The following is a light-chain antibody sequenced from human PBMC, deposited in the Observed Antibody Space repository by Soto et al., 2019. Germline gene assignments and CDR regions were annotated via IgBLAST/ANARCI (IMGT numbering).Light chain of an antibody. V-gene: IGKV3-15*01. CDR1: QSISSN. J-gene: IGKJ2*01. Sequence: TVMTQSPATLSASPGERATLSCRASQSISSNLAWFQQKPGQAPRLLSYGASTRSTGIPARFSGSGSGTDFTLTISSLQSEDFAIYYCQHYNNWPPYTFGQGTKLEIK. CDR3: QHYNNWPPYT. CDR2: GAS.